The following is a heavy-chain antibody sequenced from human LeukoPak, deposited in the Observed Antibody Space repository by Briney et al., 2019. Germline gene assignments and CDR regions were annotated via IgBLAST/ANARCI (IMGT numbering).Heavy chain of an antibody. J-gene: IGHJ3*02. D-gene: IGHD6-19*01. Sequence: SQTLSLTCAISGDSVSSNSAAWNWIRQSPSRGLEWLGGTYYRSKLYNDYAVSVKSRITINPDTSKNQFSLQLNSVTPEDTAVYYCARDGGIAVAGTAAFDIWGQGTLVTVSS. CDR3: ARDGGIAVAGTAAFDI. CDR2: TYYRSKLYN. CDR1: GDSVSSNSAA. V-gene: IGHV6-1*01.